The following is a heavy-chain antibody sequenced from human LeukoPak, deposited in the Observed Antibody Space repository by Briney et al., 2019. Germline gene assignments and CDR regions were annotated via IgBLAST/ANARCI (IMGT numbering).Heavy chain of an antibody. J-gene: IGHJ4*02. CDR2: INPDSGAT. CDR1: GYTFTAYY. Sequence: GASVKVSCNGSGYTFTAYYIHWVRQAPGQGLEWMGWINPDSGATNYAQKFQGRVTMTRDTSIRTAYMDLSRLKSDDTAVYYCARGDDFGSGSSVDYWGQGTLVTVSS. V-gene: IGHV1-2*02. D-gene: IGHD3-10*01. CDR3: ARGDDFGSGSSVDY.